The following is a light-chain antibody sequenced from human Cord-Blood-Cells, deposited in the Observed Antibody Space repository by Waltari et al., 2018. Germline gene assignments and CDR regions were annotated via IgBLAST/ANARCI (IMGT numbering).Light chain of an antibody. V-gene: IGKV1-5*03. CDR1: QSISGW. CDR3: QQYNSYPT. J-gene: IGKJ4*01. Sequence: DIQMTQSPSPLSASVGERVTITCRASQSISGWLAWYQRKPGKAPKLPIYKASSLESGVPSRFSGSGSGTEFTLTISSLQPDDFATYFCQQYNSYPTFGGGTKVEIK. CDR2: KAS.